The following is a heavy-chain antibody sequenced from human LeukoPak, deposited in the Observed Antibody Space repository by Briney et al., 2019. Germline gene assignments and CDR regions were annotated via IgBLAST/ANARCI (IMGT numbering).Heavy chain of an antibody. V-gene: IGHV3-7*04. Sequence: GGSLRLSCAASGFTFSSYWMSWVRQAPGKGLEWVANIKQDGSQKYYVDSVKGRFTISRDNAKNSLYLQMNSLRAEDTAIYYCTRVGYIDEGIDYWGQGTLVTVSS. CDR2: IKQDGSQK. D-gene: IGHD5-24*01. J-gene: IGHJ4*02. CDR1: GFTFSSYW. CDR3: TRVGYIDEGIDY.